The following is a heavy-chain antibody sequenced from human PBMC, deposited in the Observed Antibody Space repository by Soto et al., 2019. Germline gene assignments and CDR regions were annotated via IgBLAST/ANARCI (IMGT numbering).Heavy chain of an antibody. V-gene: IGHV1-46*01. D-gene: IGHD2-15*01. CDR1: GYTFTSYY. CDR3: ATPLDCSGGSCYSAIGDY. CDR2: INPKDGKT. Sequence: ASVKVSCKASGYTFTSYYMHWVRQAPGQGLEWMGRINPKDGKTSYAQKFQGRVTMTEDTSTDTAYMELSSLRSEDTAVYYCATPLDCSGGSCYSAIGDYWGQGTLVTVSS. J-gene: IGHJ4*02.